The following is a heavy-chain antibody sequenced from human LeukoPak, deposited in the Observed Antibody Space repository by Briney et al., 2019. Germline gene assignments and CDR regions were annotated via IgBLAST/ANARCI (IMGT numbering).Heavy chain of an antibody. CDR3: ARGTGGAAAADFDP. CDR2: IYYTGTT. V-gene: IGHV4-31*03. J-gene: IGHJ5*02. Sequence: SQTLSLTCTVSGGSISSAGYYWSWIRQHRGKGLEWIGAIYYTGTTYYNPSLKSRATISVDTSKNHFSLKLTSVTAADTAVYYCARGTGGAAAADFDPWGQGTLVTVSS. D-gene: IGHD6-13*01. CDR1: GGSISSAGYY.